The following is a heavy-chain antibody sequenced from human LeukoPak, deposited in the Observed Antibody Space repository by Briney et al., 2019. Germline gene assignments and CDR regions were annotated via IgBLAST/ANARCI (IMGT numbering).Heavy chain of an antibody. D-gene: IGHD3-3*01. Sequence: PGGSLRLSCAASGFTFSSYSMNWVRQAPGKGLEWVSSISSSSSYIYYADSVKGRFTITRENAKNSLYLQMNSLRAEDTAVYYCARELWSGYYTSDAFDIWGQGTMVTVSS. CDR1: GFTFSSYS. CDR3: ARELWSGYYTSDAFDI. V-gene: IGHV3-21*01. CDR2: ISSSSSYI. J-gene: IGHJ3*02.